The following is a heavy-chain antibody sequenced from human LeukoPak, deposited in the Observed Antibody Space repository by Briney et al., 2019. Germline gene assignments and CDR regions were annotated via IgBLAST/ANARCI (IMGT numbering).Heavy chain of an antibody. J-gene: IGHJ4*02. CDR1: GGSISSYY. CDR2: IYYSGSI. Sequence: SETLSLTCTVSGGSISSYYWSWIRQPPGKGLEWIGYIYYSGSINYNPSLKSRVIISVDKSKNQFPLKLTSVTAADTAVYYCARSEIDDYSRYWGQGTLVIVSS. D-gene: IGHD3-16*01. CDR3: ARSEIDDYSRY. V-gene: IGHV4-59*01.